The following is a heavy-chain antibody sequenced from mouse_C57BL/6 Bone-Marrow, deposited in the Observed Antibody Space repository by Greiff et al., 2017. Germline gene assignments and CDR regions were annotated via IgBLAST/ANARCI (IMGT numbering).Heavy chain of an antibody. V-gene: IGHV1-53*01. D-gene: IGHD1-1*01. CDR3: ARRSNYYSSTYFDY. CDR1: GYTFTSYW. Sequence: QVHVKQPGTELVKPGASVKLSCKASGYTFTSYWMHWVKQRPGQGLEWIGNINPSNGGTNYNEKFKSKATLTVDKSSSTAYMQLSSLTSEDSAVYYCARRSNYYSSTYFDYWGQGTTLTVSS. J-gene: IGHJ2*01. CDR2: INPSNGGT.